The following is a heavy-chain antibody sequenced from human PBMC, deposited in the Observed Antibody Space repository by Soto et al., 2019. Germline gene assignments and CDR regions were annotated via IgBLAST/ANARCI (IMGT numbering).Heavy chain of an antibody. CDR1: GGTFISYA. J-gene: IGHJ4*02. D-gene: IGHD3-22*01. V-gene: IGHV1-69*13. CDR2: IIPIFGTA. CDR3: ARGRGYYDSSGYRFYYFDY. Sequence: GSSVKVSCKASGGTFISYAISWVRQAPGQGLEWMGGIIPIFGTANYAQKFQGRVTITADESTSTAYMELSSLRSEDTAVYYCARGRGYYDSSGYRFYYFDYWGQGTLVTVSS.